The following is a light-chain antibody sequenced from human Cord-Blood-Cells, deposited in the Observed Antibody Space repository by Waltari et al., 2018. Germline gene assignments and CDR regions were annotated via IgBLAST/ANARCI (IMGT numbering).Light chain of an antibody. Sequence: QSALTQPASVSGSPGQSITISCTGTSSDVGGYNYVSWYQQHPGKAPKLMIYDVSKRPSGVSNRFSGSKSGNTASLTISGLQAEDEADYYCSSYTSSLSGWVFGGGTKLTVL. J-gene: IGLJ3*02. V-gene: IGLV2-14*01. CDR3: SSYTSSLSGWV. CDR2: DVS. CDR1: SSDVGGYNY.